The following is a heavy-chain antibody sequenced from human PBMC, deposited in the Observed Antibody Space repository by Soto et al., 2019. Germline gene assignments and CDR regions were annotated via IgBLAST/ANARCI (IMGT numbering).Heavy chain of an antibody. CDR2: SYYSGST. V-gene: IGHV4-59*08. J-gene: IGHJ5*02. Sequence: PSETLSVTCTVSGGSITNNYWSWIRQSPGKGLEWIGCSYYSGSTSYNPSLRSRVTISIDTSKTQFSLRLRSVTAADTAVYYCARRQNWNNLFDTWGQGTLVIVSS. D-gene: IGHD1-1*01. CDR3: ARRQNWNNLFDT. CDR1: GGSITNNY.